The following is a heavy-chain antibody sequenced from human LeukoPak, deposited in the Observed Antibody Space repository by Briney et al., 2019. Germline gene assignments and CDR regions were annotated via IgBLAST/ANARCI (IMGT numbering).Heavy chain of an antibody. CDR3: ARSLSGSFYDASDS. Sequence: GGSLRLSCAASGFTFSSYVMHWVRQAPGEGLEWVAIISSGGSNIYYADSVKGRFTISRDNSKNTLYLEMNSLRAEDTAVYYCARSLSGSFYDASDSWGQGSLVTVSS. CDR1: GFTFSSYV. J-gene: IGHJ4*02. CDR2: ISSGGSNI. D-gene: IGHD3-10*01. V-gene: IGHV3-30-3*01.